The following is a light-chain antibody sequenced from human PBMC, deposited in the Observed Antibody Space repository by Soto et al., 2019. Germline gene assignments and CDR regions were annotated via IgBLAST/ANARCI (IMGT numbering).Light chain of an antibody. V-gene: IGLV1-40*01. J-gene: IGLJ1*01. CDR3: QSYDSGLSAYV. CDR2: GNN. Sequence: QSALTQPPSVSGAPGQGVTISCTGSSANIGAGYDVNWYQQLPGTAPKLLMYGNNNRPSGVPDRFSGSKSGTSASLAVTGLQAEDEADYYCQSYDSGLSAYVFGTGTKVTVL. CDR1: SANIGAGYD.